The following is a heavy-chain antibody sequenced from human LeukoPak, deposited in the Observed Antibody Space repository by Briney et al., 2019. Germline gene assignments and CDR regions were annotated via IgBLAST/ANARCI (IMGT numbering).Heavy chain of an antibody. CDR2: ISSSSSTI. J-gene: IGHJ1*01. V-gene: IGHV3-48*01. CDR3: ARGPRGYDSSGYPEFFQH. CDR1: GFTFSYYS. Sequence: PGGFLRLSCAASGFTFSYYSMNWVRQAPGKGLEWVSYISSSSSTIYYADSVKGRFTISRDNAKNSLYLQMNSLRAEDTAVYYCARGPRGYDSSGYPEFFQHWGQGTLVTVSS. D-gene: IGHD3-22*01.